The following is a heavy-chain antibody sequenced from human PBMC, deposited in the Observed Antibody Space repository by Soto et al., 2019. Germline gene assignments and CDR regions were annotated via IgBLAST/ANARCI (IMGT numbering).Heavy chain of an antibody. J-gene: IGHJ4*02. Sequence: GASVKVSCKASGYTFTSYAMHWVRQAPGQRLEWMGWINPSNGNTKYAQKFQGRVTMTRDTSTSTVYMELSSLRSEDTAVYYCFGSGYDFDYWGQGTLVTVSS. CDR2: INPSNGNT. V-gene: IGHV1-3*01. CDR1: GYTFTSYA. CDR3: FGSGYDFDY. D-gene: IGHD5-12*01.